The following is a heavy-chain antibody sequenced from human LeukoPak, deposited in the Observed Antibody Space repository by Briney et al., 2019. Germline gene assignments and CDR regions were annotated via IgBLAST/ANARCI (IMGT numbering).Heavy chain of an antibody. CDR2: IHHSGST. CDR3: ARAGIVSYYYYYYMDV. V-gene: IGHV4-4*02. CDR1: GDSINNNNW. Sequence: SGTLSLTCDVSGDSINNNNWWNWVRQPPGKGLEWIGEIHHSGSTKYNPSLKSRVTISVDRSKNQFSLNLSSVTAADTAVYYCARAGIVSYYYYYYMDVWGKGTTVTVSS. D-gene: IGHD3-10*01. J-gene: IGHJ6*03.